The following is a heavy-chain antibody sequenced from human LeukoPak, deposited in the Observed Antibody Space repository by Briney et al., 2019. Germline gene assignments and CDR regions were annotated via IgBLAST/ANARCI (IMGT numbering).Heavy chain of an antibody. D-gene: IGHD6-13*01. V-gene: IGHV3-66*01. CDR2: IYSGGST. CDR3: ARDLRYWNPDYSSIPFGSYYYYYGMDV. CDR1: GFTFSTYW. J-gene: IGHJ6*02. Sequence: GGSLRLSCAASGFTFSTYWMSWVRQAPGKGLEWVSVIYSGGSTYYADSVKGRFTISRDNSKNTLYLQMNSLRAEDTAVYYCARDLRYWNPDYSSIPFGSYYYYYGMDVWGQGTTVTVSS.